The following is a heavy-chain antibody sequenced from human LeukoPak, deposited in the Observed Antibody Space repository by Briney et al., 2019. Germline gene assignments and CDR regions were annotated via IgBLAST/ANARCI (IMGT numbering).Heavy chain of an antibody. CDR2: IRYDGSNK. CDR3: AKDLEWESLKSAYMDV. V-gene: IGHV3-30*02. D-gene: IGHD3-3*01. J-gene: IGHJ6*03. CDR1: GFTFSSYG. Sequence: GGSLRLSCAASGFTFSSYGMYWVRQAPGKGLEWVAFIRYDGSNKYYADSVKGRFTISRDNSRNTLYLQMNSLRAEDTAVYYCAKDLEWESLKSAYMDVWGKGTTVTVSS.